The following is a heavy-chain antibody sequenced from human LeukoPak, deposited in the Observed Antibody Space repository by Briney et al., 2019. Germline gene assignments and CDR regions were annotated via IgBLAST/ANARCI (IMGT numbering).Heavy chain of an antibody. Sequence: SETLSLTCAVSGGSISSGGYSWSWIRQPPGKGLEWIGYIYHSGTTYYNPSLKSRVTISVDKSKNQFSLKLTSVTAAGTAVYYCARERNGMDVWGQGTTVTVSS. CDR2: IYHSGTT. V-gene: IGHV4-30-2*01. CDR3: ARERNGMDV. J-gene: IGHJ6*02. CDR1: GGSISSGGYS.